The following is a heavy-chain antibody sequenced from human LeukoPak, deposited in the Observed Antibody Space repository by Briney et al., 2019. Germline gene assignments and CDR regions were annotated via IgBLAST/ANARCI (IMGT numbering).Heavy chain of an antibody. V-gene: IGHV6-1*01. Sequence: PSQTLSLTCAISGDSVSSNSAARSWIRQSPSRGLEWLGRTYYRSTWYNDYAVSVRGRITVNPDTSKNQFSLHLNSVTPEDTAVYYCARRLTQYDCFDPWGQGTLVTVSS. J-gene: IGHJ5*02. CDR3: ARRLTQYDCFDP. CDR1: GDSVSSNSAA. D-gene: IGHD2-2*01. CDR2: TYYRSTWYN.